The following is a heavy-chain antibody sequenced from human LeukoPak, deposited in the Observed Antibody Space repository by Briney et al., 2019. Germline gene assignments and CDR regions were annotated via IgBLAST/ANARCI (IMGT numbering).Heavy chain of an antibody. CDR3: ARADVDTAMVSWDY. Sequence: SETLSLTCTVSGGSISSYYWSWIRQPPGKGLEWIGYIYYSGSTNYNPSLKSRVTISVDTSKNQFSLKLSSVTAADTAVYCCARADVDTAMVSWDYWGQGTLVTVSS. J-gene: IGHJ4*02. V-gene: IGHV4-59*12. D-gene: IGHD5-18*01. CDR1: GGSISSYY. CDR2: IYYSGST.